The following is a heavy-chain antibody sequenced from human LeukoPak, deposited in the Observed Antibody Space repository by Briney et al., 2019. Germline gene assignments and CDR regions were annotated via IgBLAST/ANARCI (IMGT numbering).Heavy chain of an antibody. D-gene: IGHD3-9*01. CDR1: GFTSGDYA. Sequence: GGSLRLSCTASGFTSGDYAMSWVRQAPGKGLEWVGFIRSKAYGGTTEYAASVKGRFTISRDDSKSIAYLQMNSLKTEDTAVYYCTRDSRYFDWLDYWGQGTLVTVSS. CDR3: TRDSRYFDWLDY. V-gene: IGHV3-49*04. CDR2: IRSKAYGGTT. J-gene: IGHJ4*02.